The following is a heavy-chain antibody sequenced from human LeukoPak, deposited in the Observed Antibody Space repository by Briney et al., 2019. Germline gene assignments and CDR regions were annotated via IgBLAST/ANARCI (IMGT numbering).Heavy chain of an antibody. D-gene: IGHD3-16*02. CDR1: GASISSSSYY. CDR2: INHSGST. J-gene: IGHJ4*02. CDR3: ARVKYDYVWGSYRDIDLTDY. V-gene: IGHV4-39*07. Sequence: SETLSLTCTVSGASISSSSYYWSWIRQPPGKGLEWIGEINHSGSTNYNPSLKSRVTISVDTSKNQFSLKLSSVTAADTAVYYCARVKYDYVWGSYRDIDLTDYWGQGTLVTVSS.